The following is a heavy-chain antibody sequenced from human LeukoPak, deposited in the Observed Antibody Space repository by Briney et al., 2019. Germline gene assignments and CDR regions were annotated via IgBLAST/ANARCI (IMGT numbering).Heavy chain of an antibody. D-gene: IGHD2-15*01. CDR2: INPNSGGT. CDR1: GYTFTGYY. CDR3: ASLSGYCSGGSCNDY. J-gene: IGHJ4*02. V-gene: IGHV1-2*02. Sequence: ASVKLSCKASGYTFTGYYMHWVRQAPGQGLEWMGWINPNSGGTNYAQKFQGRVTMTRDTSISTAYMELSRLRSDDTAVYYCASLSGYCSGGSCNDYWGQGTLVTVSS.